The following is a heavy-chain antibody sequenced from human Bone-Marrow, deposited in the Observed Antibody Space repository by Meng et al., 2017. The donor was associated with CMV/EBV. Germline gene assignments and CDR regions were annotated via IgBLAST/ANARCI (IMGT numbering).Heavy chain of an antibody. Sequence: QLQLQESGPGLVKPSESLSLTCTVSGGSIIRNGGYYWGWIRQPPGKGLEWIGSISYTGSTYYNPSLESRVIMSVDTSKNQFSLKLTSVTAADTAMYYCTRDVEEQRLLNWFDPWGQGILVTVSS. D-gene: IGHD6-25*01. CDR3: TRDVEEQRLLNWFDP. J-gene: IGHJ5*02. CDR1: GGSIIRNGGYY. CDR2: ISYTGST. V-gene: IGHV4-39*07.